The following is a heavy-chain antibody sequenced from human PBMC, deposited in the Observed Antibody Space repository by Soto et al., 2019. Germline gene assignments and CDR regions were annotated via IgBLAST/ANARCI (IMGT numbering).Heavy chain of an antibody. J-gene: IGHJ3*01. CDR3: VRDDRWAFDF. CDR1: GFTFSNYA. V-gene: IGHV3-48*01. D-gene: IGHD3-22*01. CDR2: ISIGSGSI. Sequence: EVPLVESGGGLVQPGGSLRVSCAASGFTFSNYAMNWVRQAPGKGLEWVSYISIGSGSIFYADSVKGRFTISRDDAKNSLYLQMNTLRVEDTAVYYCVRDDRWAFDFWGQGTMVTVSS.